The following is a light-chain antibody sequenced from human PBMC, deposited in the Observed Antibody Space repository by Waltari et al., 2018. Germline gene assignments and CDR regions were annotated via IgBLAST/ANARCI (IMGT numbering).Light chain of an antibody. J-gene: IGLJ3*02. Sequence: QSALTQPASLSGSPSQSITIPCTGTNSDIGGYNYSPWYQHHSGKAPKLMIFGVSDRPSGVSNRFSGSKSGNTASLTISELQADDEADYYCSSFTSSATWVFGGGTKLTVL. CDR3: SSFTSSATWV. CDR2: GVS. CDR1: NSDIGGYNY. V-gene: IGLV2-14*03.